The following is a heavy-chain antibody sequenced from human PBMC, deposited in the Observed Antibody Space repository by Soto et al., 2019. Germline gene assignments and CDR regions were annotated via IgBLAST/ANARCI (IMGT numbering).Heavy chain of an antibody. CDR3: AKIVAAAPYYYYGMDV. D-gene: IGHD6-13*01. V-gene: IGHV3-23*01. CDR1: GFTFSSYA. CDR2: ISGSGGST. J-gene: IGHJ6*02. Sequence: EVQLLESGGGLVQPGGSLRLSCAASGFTFSSYAMSWVRQAPGKGLEWISAISGSGGSTYYADSVKGRFTISRDNSKNTLYLQMNSLRAEDTAVYYCAKIVAAAPYYYYGMDVWGQGTTVTVSS.